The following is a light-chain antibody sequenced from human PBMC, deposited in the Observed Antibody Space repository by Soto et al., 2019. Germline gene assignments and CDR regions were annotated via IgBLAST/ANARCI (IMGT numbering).Light chain of an antibody. J-gene: IGLJ1*01. CDR2: EVS. CDR3: CSYAAVKGYV. CDR1: SSDVGSYNL. Sequence: QSALTQPASVSGSPGQSITISCTGTSSDVGSYNLVSWYQQHPGKAPKLMIYEVSKRPSGVSNRFSGSKSGNTASLTTSGLQAEDEADYYCCSYAAVKGYVFGTGTKLTVL. V-gene: IGLV2-23*02.